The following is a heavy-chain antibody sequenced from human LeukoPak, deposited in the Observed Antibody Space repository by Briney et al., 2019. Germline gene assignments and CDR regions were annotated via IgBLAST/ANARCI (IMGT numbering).Heavy chain of an antibody. CDR1: GYTFTSYG. V-gene: IGHV1-18*01. Sequence: ASVKVSCKASGYTFTSYGISWVRQAPGQGLEWMGWIIAYNGNTNYAQKLQGRVTMTTDTSTSTAYMELRSLRSDDTAVYYCAREPDLRSSDDYYYYGMDVWGQGTTVTVSS. J-gene: IGHJ6*02. D-gene: IGHD3-3*01. CDR2: IIAYNGNT. CDR3: AREPDLRSSDDYYYYGMDV.